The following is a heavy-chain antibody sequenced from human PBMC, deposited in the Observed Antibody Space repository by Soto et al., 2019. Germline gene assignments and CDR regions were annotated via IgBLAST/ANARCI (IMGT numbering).Heavy chain of an antibody. Sequence: LRLSCAASGFTFSDYYMSWIRQAPGKGLEWVSYISSSSSYTNYADSVKGRFTISRDNAKNSLYLQMNSLRAEDTAVYYCATHCSSTSCYTDYWGQGTLVTVSS. V-gene: IGHV3-11*06. D-gene: IGHD2-2*02. J-gene: IGHJ4*02. CDR2: ISSSSSYT. CDR3: ATHCSSTSCYTDY. CDR1: GFTFSDYY.